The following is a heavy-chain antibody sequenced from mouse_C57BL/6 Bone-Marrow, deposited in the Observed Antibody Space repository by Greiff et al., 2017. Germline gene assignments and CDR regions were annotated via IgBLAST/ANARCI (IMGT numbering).Heavy chain of an antibody. CDR3: SRAMDY. V-gene: IGHV1-15*01. Sequence: QVQLQQSGAELVRPGASVTLSCKASGYTFTDYEMHWVKQTPVHGLEWIGAIDPETGGTAYDQKFKGKAILTADKSSSTAYMELRSLTSEDSAVYYCSRAMDYWGQGTSVTVSS. J-gene: IGHJ4*01. CDR1: GYTFTDYE. CDR2: IDPETGGT.